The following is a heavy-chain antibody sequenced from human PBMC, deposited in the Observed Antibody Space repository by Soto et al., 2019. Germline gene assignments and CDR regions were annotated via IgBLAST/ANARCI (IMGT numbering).Heavy chain of an antibody. Sequence: QVQLVESGGGVVQPGRSLRLSCAASGFTFSSYAMHWVRQAPGKGLEWVAVISYDGSNKYYADSVKGRFTISRDNSKNTLYLQMNSLRAEDTAVYYCARDLTYYYDSSGYYDGFDYWGQGTLVTVSS. CDR1: GFTFSSYA. CDR3: ARDLTYYYDSSGYYDGFDY. V-gene: IGHV3-30-3*01. CDR2: ISYDGSNK. D-gene: IGHD3-22*01. J-gene: IGHJ4*02.